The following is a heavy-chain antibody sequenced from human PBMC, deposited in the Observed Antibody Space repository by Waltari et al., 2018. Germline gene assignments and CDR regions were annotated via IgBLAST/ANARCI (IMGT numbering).Heavy chain of an antibody. CDR1: GDSLFTTSVA. CDR2: TYYRSQWRN. CDR3: ARGKFTAFDI. Sequence: QVQLQQSGPGLVKPSQTFSLTCAVPGDSLFTTSVAWNWIRQSPSRGLEWLGRTYYRSQWRNDYALSVKGRITVNPDTSKNHFSLQLDSVTPDDTAVYYCARGKFTAFDIWGQGTMVTVSS. V-gene: IGHV6-1*01. J-gene: IGHJ3*02.